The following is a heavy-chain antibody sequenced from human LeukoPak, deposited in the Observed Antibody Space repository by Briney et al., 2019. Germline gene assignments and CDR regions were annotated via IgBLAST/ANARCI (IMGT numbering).Heavy chain of an antibody. CDR2: INPSGGST. D-gene: IGHD3-3*01. CDR1: GYTFTSYY. V-gene: IGHV1-46*01. J-gene: IGHJ5*02. Sequence: ASVKVSCKASGYTFTSYYMHWVRQAPGQGLEWMGIINPSGGSTSYAQKFQGRVTMTRDMSTSTVYMELSSLRSEDTAVYYCARSPYYGFWSGDHASNWFDPWGQGTLVTVSS. CDR3: ARSPYYGFWSGDHASNWFDP.